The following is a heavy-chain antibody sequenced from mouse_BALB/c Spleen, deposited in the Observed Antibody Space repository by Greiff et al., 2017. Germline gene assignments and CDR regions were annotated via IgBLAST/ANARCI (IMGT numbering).Heavy chain of an antibody. Sequence: QVQLQQSGAELVKPGAPVKLSCKASGYTFTSYWMNWVKQRPGRGLEWIGRIDPSDSETHYNQKFKDKATLTVDKSSSTAYIQLSSLTSEDSAVYYCARSGQLGSYAMDYWGQGTSVTVSS. V-gene: IGHV1-69*02. CDR2: IDPSDSET. CDR3: ARSGQLGSYAMDY. CDR1: GYTFTSYW. J-gene: IGHJ4*01. D-gene: IGHD3-2*01.